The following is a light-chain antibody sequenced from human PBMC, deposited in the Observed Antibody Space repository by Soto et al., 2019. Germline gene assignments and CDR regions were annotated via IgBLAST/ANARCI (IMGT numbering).Light chain of an antibody. CDR2: YDR. Sequence: SYELTQPPSVSVAPGKTARITCWGNNIGSKSVHWYQQKPGQAPVLVIYYDRDRPSGIPERFSGSNSGNTATLTISRVEAGDEADYYCQVWDNTSDRVVFGGGTKVTVL. J-gene: IGLJ3*02. CDR1: NIGSKS. CDR3: QVWDNTSDRVV. V-gene: IGLV3-21*04.